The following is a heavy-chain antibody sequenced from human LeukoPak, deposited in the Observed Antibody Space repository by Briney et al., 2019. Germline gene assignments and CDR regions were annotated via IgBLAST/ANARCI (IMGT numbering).Heavy chain of an antibody. V-gene: IGHV3-30*02. Sequence: GGSLRLSCAASGFTFSSYWMSWVRQAPGKGLEWVAFIRYDGSNKYYADSVKGRFTISRDNSKNTLYLQMNSLRAEDTAVYYCAKESPYLQSLYSSSSNWFDPWGQGTLVTVSS. CDR1: GFTFSSYW. CDR2: IRYDGSNK. CDR3: AKESPYLQSLYSSSSNWFDP. J-gene: IGHJ5*02. D-gene: IGHD6-6*01.